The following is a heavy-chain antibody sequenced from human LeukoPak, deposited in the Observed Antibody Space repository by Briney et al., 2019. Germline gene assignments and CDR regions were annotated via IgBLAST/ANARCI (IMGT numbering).Heavy chain of an antibody. CDR1: GFTFSSYW. V-gene: IGHV3-7*03. Sequence: GGSLRLSCAASGFTFSSYWMSWVRQAPGKGLEWVANIKQDGSEKYYVDSVKGRFTISRDNSKNTVYLQMNSLRAEDTAVYYCAKSSYYDTSGSYREYYFDYWGQGALVTVSS. J-gene: IGHJ4*02. CDR2: IKQDGSEK. D-gene: IGHD3-22*01. CDR3: AKSSYYDTSGSYREYYFDY.